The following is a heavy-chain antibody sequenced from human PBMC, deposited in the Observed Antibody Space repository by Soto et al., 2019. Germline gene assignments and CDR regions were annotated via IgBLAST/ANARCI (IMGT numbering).Heavy chain of an antibody. CDR1: GFTFSSHA. CDR2: LSDSGGST. CDR3: AQVSSGWYAGFVDL. J-gene: IGHJ5*02. V-gene: IGHV3-23*01. Sequence: EVQLLESGGGLVQPGGSLRLSCTASGFTFSSHAMTWVRQAPGKGLEWVSGLSDSGGSTYSADTVTGRFTISRVNAMNTLYLQMNTLRAADTAVYYCAQVSSGWYAGFVDLWGQGTLVTASS. D-gene: IGHD6-13*01.